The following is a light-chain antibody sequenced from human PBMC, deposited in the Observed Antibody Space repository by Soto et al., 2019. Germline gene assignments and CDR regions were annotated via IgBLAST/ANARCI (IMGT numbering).Light chain of an antibody. J-gene: IGKJ4*01. CDR2: KAS. Sequence: DIQMTQSPSTLSGSVGDRVTITCRASQTISSWLAWYQQKPGKAPKLLIYKASTLKSGVPSRFSGSGSGTEFTLTISSLQPDDFATYYCQQLQSYPLTFGGGTKVDIK. CDR3: QQLQSYPLT. V-gene: IGKV1-5*03. CDR1: QTISSW.